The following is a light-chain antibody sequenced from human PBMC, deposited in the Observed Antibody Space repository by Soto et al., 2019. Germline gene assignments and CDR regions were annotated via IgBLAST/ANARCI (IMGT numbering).Light chain of an antibody. J-gene: IGKJ5*01. CDR1: QSVGSN. Sequence: ETVMTQSPATLSVSPGERATLSCRASQSVGSNLAWYQQKPGQAPSLLIYAASTRATGIPARFSGSGSGTEFTLTISSLQSEDFAVYYCQQYNSWPPRTFGQGTRLEIK. V-gene: IGKV3-15*01. CDR3: QQYNSWPPRT. CDR2: AAS.